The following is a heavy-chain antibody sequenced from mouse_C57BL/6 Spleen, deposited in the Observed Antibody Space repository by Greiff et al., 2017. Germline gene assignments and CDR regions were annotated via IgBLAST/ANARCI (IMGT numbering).Heavy chain of an antibody. J-gene: IGHJ2*01. Sequence: VQLQQPVAELVRPGASVKLSCKASGYNFNNNYMHWVKQRPGQGLEWIGMIHPASGSTKYTEKFKGKATLTVDKSSSTAYMQLSSLTSEDSAVYYCARTGDGYYGYRGQGTTLTVSS. V-gene: IGHV1-64*01. CDR2: IHPASGST. D-gene: IGHD2-3*01. CDR1: GYNFNNNY. CDR3: ARTGDGYYGY.